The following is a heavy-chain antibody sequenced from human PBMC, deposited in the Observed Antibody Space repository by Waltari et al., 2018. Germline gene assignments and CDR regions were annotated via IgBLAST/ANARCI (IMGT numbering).Heavy chain of an antibody. CDR1: GFTLSSHW. CDR2: MRPDGSQK. V-gene: IGHV3-7*01. J-gene: IGHJ4*02. Sequence: EVRVVESGGGLVQPGGSLRLSCAASGFTLSSHWMSWFRQAPGKGLEWVANMRPDGSQKYYVDSVKGRFTISRDNAKNSLYLQMNSLRVEDTAVYYCARDVDYWGQGTLVTVSS. CDR3: ARDVDY.